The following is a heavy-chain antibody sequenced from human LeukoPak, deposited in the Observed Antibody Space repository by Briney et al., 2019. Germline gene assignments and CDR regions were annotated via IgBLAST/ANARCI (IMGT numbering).Heavy chain of an antibody. CDR1: GYTFTGYY. D-gene: IGHD3-10*01. CDR2: INPNSGGT. CDR3: ARLPTMVRGLPQTNDY. V-gene: IGHV1-2*02. Sequence: GASVKVSCKASGYTFTGYYMHWVRQAPGQGLEWMGWINPNSGGTNYAQKFQGRVTMTRDTSISTAYMELSRLRSDDTAVYYCARLPTMVRGLPQTNDYWGQGTLVTVSS. J-gene: IGHJ4*02.